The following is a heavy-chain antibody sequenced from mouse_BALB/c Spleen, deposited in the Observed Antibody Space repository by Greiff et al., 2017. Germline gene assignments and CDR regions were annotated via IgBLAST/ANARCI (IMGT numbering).Heavy chain of an antibody. J-gene: IGHJ4*01. CDR1: GFTFSSYG. V-gene: IGHV5-6-3*01. CDR3: ARGCYRYYAMDY. D-gene: IGHD2-14*01. Sequence: EVQGVESGGGLVQPGGSLKLSCAASGFTFSSYGMSWVRQTPDKRLELVATINSNGGSTYYPDSVKGRFTISRDNAKNTLYLQMSSLKSEDTAMYYCARGCYRYYAMDYWGQGTSVTVSS. CDR2: INSNGGST.